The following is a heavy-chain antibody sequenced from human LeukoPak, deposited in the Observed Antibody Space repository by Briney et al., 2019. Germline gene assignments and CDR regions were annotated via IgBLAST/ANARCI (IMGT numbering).Heavy chain of an antibody. J-gene: IGHJ5*02. D-gene: IGHD2-2*01. Sequence: AASVKVSCKASGYTFTSYGISWVRQAPGQGLEWMGWISAYNGNTNYAQKPQGRVTMTTDTSTSTAYMELRSLRSDDTAVYYCARSSSVVLVPFDPWGQGTLVTVSS. CDR2: ISAYNGNT. CDR3: ARSSSVVLVPFDP. CDR1: GYTFTSYG. V-gene: IGHV1-18*01.